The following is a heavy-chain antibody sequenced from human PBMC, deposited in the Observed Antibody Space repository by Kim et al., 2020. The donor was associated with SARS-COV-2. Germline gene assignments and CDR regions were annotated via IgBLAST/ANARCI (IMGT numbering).Heavy chain of an antibody. CDR1: GFTFSSYA. CDR3: AKDQVSKTMVRGVDY. D-gene: IGHD3-10*01. V-gene: IGHV3-23*01. Sequence: GGSLRLSCAASGFTFSSYAMSWVRQAPGKGLEWVSAISGSGGSTYYADSVKGLFTISRDNSKNTLYLQMNSLRAEDTAVYYCAKDQVSKTMVRGVDYWGQGTLVTVSS. J-gene: IGHJ4*02. CDR2: ISGSGGST.